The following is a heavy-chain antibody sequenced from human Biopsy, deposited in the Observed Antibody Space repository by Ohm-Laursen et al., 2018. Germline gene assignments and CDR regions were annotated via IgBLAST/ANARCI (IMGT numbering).Heavy chain of an antibody. J-gene: IGHJ4*02. CDR3: ATGPKRLTETSYFES. D-gene: IGHD1-7*01. Sequence: SETLSLTCSVSGGLNSNYYWSWVRQSAGKGLEWIGRLYTSGDTNYNPSLKSRVSVSEDTSRRQFSLRLTSVTAADTAVYYCATGPKRLTETSYFESWGRGILVTVSS. V-gene: IGHV4-4*07. CDR2: LYTSGDT. CDR1: GGLNSNYY.